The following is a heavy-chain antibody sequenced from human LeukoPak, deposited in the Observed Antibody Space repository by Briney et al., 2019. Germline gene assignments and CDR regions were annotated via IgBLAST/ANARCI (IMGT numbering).Heavy chain of an antibody. CDR1: GGSISSSSYY. V-gene: IGHV4-39*07. J-gene: IGHJ4*02. CDR2: IYYSGST. D-gene: IGHD3-3*01. Sequence: SETLSLTCTVSGGSISSSSYYWGWIRQPPGKGLEWIGSIYYSGSTYYNPSLKSRVTISVDTSKNQFSLKLSSVTAADTAVYYCARGKGDYDFWSGFDYWGQGTLVTVSS. CDR3: ARGKGDYDFWSGFDY.